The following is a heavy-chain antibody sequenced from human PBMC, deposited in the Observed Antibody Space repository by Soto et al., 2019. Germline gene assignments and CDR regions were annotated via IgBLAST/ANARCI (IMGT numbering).Heavy chain of an antibody. J-gene: IGHJ4*02. CDR3: ARVLRAYGGIRDCCSIFAY. D-gene: IGHD2-21*02. CDR2: IRYYGSNQ. CDR1: WVTCRNFG. V-gene: IGHV3-33*08. Sequence: VVSLRISWAASWVTCRNFGMHWIRPAPGKGLEWVAVIRYYGSNQYHADSVKGRFTLSRDNSKNTLYLQMDSLRAEDTAVYYCARVLRAYGGIRDCCSIFAYWLQGSLVIVTS.